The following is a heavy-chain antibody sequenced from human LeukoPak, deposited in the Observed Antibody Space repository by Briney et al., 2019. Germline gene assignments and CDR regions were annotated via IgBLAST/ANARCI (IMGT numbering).Heavy chain of an antibody. CDR1: GGSISSSSYY. CDR3: ARGRSGWYFYYFDY. Sequence: PSETLSLTCTVSGGSISSSSYYWGWIRQPPGKGLEWIGSIYYSGSTYYNPSLKSRVTISVDTSKNQFSLKLSSVTAADTAVYYCARGRSGWYFYYFDYWGQGTLVTVSS. CDR2: IYYSGST. V-gene: IGHV4-39*07. J-gene: IGHJ4*02. D-gene: IGHD6-19*01.